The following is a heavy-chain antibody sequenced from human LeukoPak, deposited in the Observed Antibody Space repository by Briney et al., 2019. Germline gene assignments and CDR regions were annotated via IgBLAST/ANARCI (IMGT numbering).Heavy chain of an antibody. D-gene: IGHD2-8*01. CDR1: GFTFSSYA. V-gene: IGHV3-23*01. J-gene: IGHJ5*02. CDR3: AKDVRRCNGACT. Sequence: PTGGSLRLSCAASGFTFSSYAMSWVRQAPGKGLEWVSAISASGGDTFYADSVKGRFTISRDNSKNTLSLQMNSLRVEDTAIYYCAKDVRRCNGACTWGQGTLVTVSS. CDR2: ISASGGDT.